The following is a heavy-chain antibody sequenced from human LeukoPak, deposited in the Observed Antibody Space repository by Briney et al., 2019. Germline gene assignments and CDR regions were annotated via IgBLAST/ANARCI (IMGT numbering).Heavy chain of an antibody. Sequence: GGSLRLSCAASGFTFSSYSMNWVRQAPGKGLEWVSYISSSSSTIYYADSVKGRFTISRDNSKNTLYLQMNSLRAEDTAVYYCAKDGSPYCSGGSCYSEVYFDYWGQGTLVTVSS. J-gene: IGHJ4*02. CDR2: ISSSSSTI. CDR3: AKDGSPYCSGGSCYSEVYFDY. V-gene: IGHV3-48*01. CDR1: GFTFSSYS. D-gene: IGHD2-15*01.